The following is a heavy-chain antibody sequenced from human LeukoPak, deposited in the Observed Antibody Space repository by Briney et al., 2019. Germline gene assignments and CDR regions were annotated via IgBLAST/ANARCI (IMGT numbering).Heavy chain of an antibody. CDR3: ARDSLRYLDWLRFDY. D-gene: IGHD3-9*01. CDR1: GYTFTSYG. V-gene: IGHV1-18*04. J-gene: IGHJ4*02. Sequence: ASVKVSCKASGYTFTSYGISWVRQAPGQGLEWMGWISDYNGNTNYAQKLQGRVTMTTDTSTSPAYMELRSLRSDDTAVYYCARDSLRYLDWLRFDYWGQGTLVTVSS. CDR2: ISDYNGNT.